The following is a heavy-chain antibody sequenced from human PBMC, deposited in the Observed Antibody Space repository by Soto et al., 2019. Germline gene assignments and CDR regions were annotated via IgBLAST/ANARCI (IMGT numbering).Heavy chain of an antibody. V-gene: IGHV4-30-2*01. CDR1: GGSISSGGYS. CDR2: IYHSGST. Sequence: QLQLQESGSGLVKPSQTLSLTCAVSGGSISSGGYSWSWIRQPPGKGLEWIGYIYHSGSTYYNPSLXXXVXXSVARSKNQFSLKLRSVTAADTAVYYCASGPIGDYTDGFDYWGQGTLVTVSS. D-gene: IGHD4-17*01. J-gene: IGHJ4*02. CDR3: ASGPIGDYTDGFDY.